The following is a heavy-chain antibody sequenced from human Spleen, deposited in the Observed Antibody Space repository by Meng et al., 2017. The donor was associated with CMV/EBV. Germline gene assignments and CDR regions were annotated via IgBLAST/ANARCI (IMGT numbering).Heavy chain of an antibody. CDR1: GFVFNKYW. CDR2: ITVSGGNT. CDR3: AKDKTDYYDSSGVFDS. J-gene: IGHJ4*02. V-gene: IGHV3-23*01. Sequence: GGSLRLSCAASGFVFNKYWMSWVRQAPGKGLEWISGITVSGGNTQHVDSVKGRFTISRDNSKNTLFLQMNSLRDEDTALYYCAKDKTDYYDSSGVFDSWGQGTLVTVSS. D-gene: IGHD3-22*01.